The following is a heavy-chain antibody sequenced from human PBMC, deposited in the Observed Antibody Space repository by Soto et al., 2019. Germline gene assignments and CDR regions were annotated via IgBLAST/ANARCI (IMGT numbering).Heavy chain of an antibody. CDR1: GYSFTSYW. V-gene: IGHV5-10-1*01. CDR2: IDPGDSYT. J-gene: IGHJ4*02. Sequence: EVQLVQSGAEVKKPGESLRISCKGSGYSFTSYWITWVRQMPEKGLEWMGKIDPGDSYTSYSPSFQGHVTVSADRSISTAYLQWSSLKASDTAMYYCASSSRSRKAGDYDFDYWGQGTLVTVSS. D-gene: IGHD4-17*01. CDR3: ASSSRSRKAGDYDFDY.